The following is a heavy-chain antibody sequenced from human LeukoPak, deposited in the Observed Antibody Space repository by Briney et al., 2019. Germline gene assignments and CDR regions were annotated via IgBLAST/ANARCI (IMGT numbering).Heavy chain of an antibody. CDR1: RDIFNSYA. CDR2: IIPMLGTG. D-gene: IGHD6-6*01. J-gene: IGHJ2*01. V-gene: IGHV1-69*10. CDR3: ARVLSGIAALDWYFDL. Sequence: SVKVSCKASRDIFNSYAIGWVRQAPGQGLEWMGGIIPMLGTGNYAQKFQGRVTITADKSTYASYMELSSLRSEDTAVYYCARVLSGIAALDWYFDLWGRGTLVTVSS.